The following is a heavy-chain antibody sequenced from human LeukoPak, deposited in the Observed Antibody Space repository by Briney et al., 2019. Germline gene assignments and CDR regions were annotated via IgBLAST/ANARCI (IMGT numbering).Heavy chain of an antibody. D-gene: IGHD2/OR15-2a*01. V-gene: IGHV1-2*02. Sequence: GASVKVSCKASGYTFTGYYMHWVRQAPGQGLEWMGWINPNSGGTNYAQKFQGRVTMTRDTSISTAYMELSRLRSDDTAVYYCARAYADEVNTFDYWGQGTLVTVSS. CDR3: ARAYADEVNTFDY. CDR1: GYTFTGYY. CDR2: INPNSGGT. J-gene: IGHJ4*02.